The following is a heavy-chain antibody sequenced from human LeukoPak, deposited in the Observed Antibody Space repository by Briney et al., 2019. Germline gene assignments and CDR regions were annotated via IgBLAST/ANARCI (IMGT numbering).Heavy chain of an antibody. Sequence: SETLSLTCTVSGGSISSYYWSWIRQPPGKGLEGIGYIYYSGSTNYNPSLKSRVTISVDTSKNQFSLKLSSVTAADTAVYCCARHAGWFGEFTGYYYYMDVWGKGTTVTVSS. J-gene: IGHJ6*03. CDR1: GGSISSYY. CDR2: IYYSGST. CDR3: ARHAGWFGEFTGYYYYMDV. D-gene: IGHD3-10*01. V-gene: IGHV4-59*08.